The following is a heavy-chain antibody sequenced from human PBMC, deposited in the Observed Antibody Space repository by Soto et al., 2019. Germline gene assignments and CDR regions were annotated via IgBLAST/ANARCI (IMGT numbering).Heavy chain of an antibody. D-gene: IGHD6-19*01. CDR3: ARRIAVAGTDWFDP. J-gene: IGHJ5*02. V-gene: IGHV4-39*01. Sequence: LSLTCTVCGGSISSSSYYWGWIRQPPGKGLEWIGSIYYSGSTYYNPSLKSRVTISADTSKTQFSLKLSSVTAADTAVYYCARRIAVAGTDWFDPWAQRIMVTGSS. CDR2: IYYSGST. CDR1: GGSISSSSYY.